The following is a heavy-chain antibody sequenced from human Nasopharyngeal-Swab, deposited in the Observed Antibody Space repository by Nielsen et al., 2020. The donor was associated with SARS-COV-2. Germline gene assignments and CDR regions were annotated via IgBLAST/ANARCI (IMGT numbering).Heavy chain of an antibody. CDR3: AKGRSISAAGSAWYDH. Sequence: GGSLRLSCATSGFTFSPYAMTWVRQAPGKGLEWVSSITGSGSKIYYADSARGRFVISRDNANSMVFLQMNDLRAEDTAVYYCAKGRSISAAGSAWYDHWGQGTLVTVSS. J-gene: IGHJ5*02. CDR2: ITGSGSKI. D-gene: IGHD6-13*01. CDR1: GFTFSPYA. V-gene: IGHV3-23*01.